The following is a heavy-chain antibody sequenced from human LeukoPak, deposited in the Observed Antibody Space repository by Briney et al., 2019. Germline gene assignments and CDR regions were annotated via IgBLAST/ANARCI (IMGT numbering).Heavy chain of an antibody. CDR2: ISHSGNT. J-gene: IGHJ4*02. CDR3: ARVRVVTQDFDY. V-gene: IGHV4-61*01. CDR1: GGSISSGNW. Sequence: SETLSLTCAVSGGSISSGNWWSWIRQPPGKGLEWIGFISHSGNTNYNPSLKSRVTISIDTSKRQFSLNLSSVIAADTAVYYCARVRVVTQDFDYWGQGTLVTVSP. D-gene: IGHD4-23*01.